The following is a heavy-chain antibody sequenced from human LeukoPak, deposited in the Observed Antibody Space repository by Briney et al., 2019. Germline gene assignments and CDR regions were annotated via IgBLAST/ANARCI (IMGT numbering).Heavy chain of an antibody. CDR1: GGSISSYY. V-gene: IGHV4-59*08. CDR2: TSYSGRA. Sequence: SETLSLTCTVFGGSISSYYWSWIRQPPGRGLQWIGSTSYSGRANYNPSLKDRVTVSLDTSKNQFYLKVTSVTAADTAVYYCARRRVEMAPITEGNWFDSWGQGTPVTVSS. J-gene: IGHJ5*01. CDR3: ARRRVEMAPITEGNWFDS. D-gene: IGHD5-24*01.